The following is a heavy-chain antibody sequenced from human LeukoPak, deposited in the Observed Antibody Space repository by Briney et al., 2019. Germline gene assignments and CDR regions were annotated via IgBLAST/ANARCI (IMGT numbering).Heavy chain of an antibody. Sequence: GGSLRLSCAASGFTFTRSGIRWVRQAPGKGLEWVSCISSSSSSIYYADSVKGRFTISRDNAKNSLYLQMNSLRDEDTAVYYCARDDGPYRRYFDYWGQGTLVTVSS. CDR3: ARDDGPYRRYFDY. CDR1: GFTFTRSG. D-gene: IGHD5-18*01. V-gene: IGHV3-48*02. J-gene: IGHJ4*02. CDR2: ISSSSSSI.